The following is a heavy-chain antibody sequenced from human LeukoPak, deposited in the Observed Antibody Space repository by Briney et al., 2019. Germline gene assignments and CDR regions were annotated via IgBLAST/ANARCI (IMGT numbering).Heavy chain of an antibody. J-gene: IGHJ4*02. CDR3: ARRGYSGYDGGFDY. Sequence: GGSLRLSCAASGFTFSSYSMNWVRQAPGKGLEWVSAISGSGGSTYYADSVKGRFTISRDNSKNTLYLQMNSLRAEDTAVYYCARRGYSGYDGGFDYWGQGTLVTVSS. CDR2: ISGSGGST. CDR1: GFTFSSYS. D-gene: IGHD5-12*01. V-gene: IGHV3-23*01.